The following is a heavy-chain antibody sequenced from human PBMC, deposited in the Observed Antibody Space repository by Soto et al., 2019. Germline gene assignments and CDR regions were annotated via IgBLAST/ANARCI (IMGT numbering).Heavy chain of an antibody. CDR3: AREPTTVTNYYYYGMDV. Sequence: PSETLSLTCTVSGGSVCSGSYYWSWIRQPPGKGLEWIGYIYYSGSTNYNPSLKSRVTISVDTSKNQFSLKLSSVTAADTAVYYCAREPTTVTNYYYYGMDVWGQGTTVTVSS. J-gene: IGHJ6*02. V-gene: IGHV4-61*01. CDR2: IYYSGST. D-gene: IGHD4-17*01. CDR1: GGSVCSGSYY.